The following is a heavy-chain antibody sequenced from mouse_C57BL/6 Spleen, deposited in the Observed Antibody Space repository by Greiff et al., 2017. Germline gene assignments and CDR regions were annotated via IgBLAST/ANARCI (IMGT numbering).Heavy chain of an antibody. V-gene: IGHV1-61*01. Sequence: VQLQQPGAELVRPGSSVKLSCKASGYTFTSYWMDWVKQRPGQGLEWIGNIYPSDSETHYNQKFKDKATLTVDKSSSTAYMQLSSLTSEDSAVYYCARGGIYDGLFAYWGQGTLVTVSA. CDR1: GYTFTSYW. CDR2: IYPSDSET. J-gene: IGHJ3*01. CDR3: ARGGIYDGLFAY. D-gene: IGHD2-3*01.